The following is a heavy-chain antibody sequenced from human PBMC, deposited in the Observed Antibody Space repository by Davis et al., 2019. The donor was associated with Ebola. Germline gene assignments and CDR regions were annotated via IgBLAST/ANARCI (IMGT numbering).Heavy chain of an antibody. CDR3: ARRGQQLVRGYYYYYYGMDV. Sequence: KVSCKASGYTFTSYAMHWVRQAPGQRLEWMGRIDPSDSYTNYSPSFQGHVTISADKSISTAYLQWSSLKASDTAMYYCARRGQQLVRGYYYYYYGMDVWGQGTTVTVSS. V-gene: IGHV5-10-1*01. D-gene: IGHD6-13*01. CDR1: GYTFTSYA. CDR2: IDPSDSYT. J-gene: IGHJ6*02.